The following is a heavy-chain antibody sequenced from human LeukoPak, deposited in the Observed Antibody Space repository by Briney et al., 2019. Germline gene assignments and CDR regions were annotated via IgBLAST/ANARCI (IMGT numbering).Heavy chain of an antibody. CDR3: ARGSSYSSSWYFNYYYYMDV. CDR2: MNPNSGNT. Sequence: ASVKVSCKASGYTFTSYDINWVRQATGQGLEWMGWMNPNSGNTGYAQKFQGRVTITRNTSISTAYMELSSLRSGDTAVYYCARGSSYSSSWYFNYYYYMDVWGKGTTVTVSS. V-gene: IGHV1-8*03. D-gene: IGHD6-13*01. J-gene: IGHJ6*03. CDR1: GYTFTSYD.